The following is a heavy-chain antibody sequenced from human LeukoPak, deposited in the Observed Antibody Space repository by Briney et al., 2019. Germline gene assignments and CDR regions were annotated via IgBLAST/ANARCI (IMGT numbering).Heavy chain of an antibody. Sequence: DPGTSLRLSCVASGFTFGDHAMHWVRRAPGQGLEWVTGINWNNGGIVYAASVRGRFTVSRDNAKNTPYLQMNRLGPEDTAFYYCARDDYDTLGYNFHYWGQGTLVTVSS. D-gene: IGHD3-9*01. J-gene: IGHJ4*02. V-gene: IGHV3-9*01. CDR2: INWNNGGI. CDR3: ARDDYDTLGYNFHY. CDR1: GFTFGDHA.